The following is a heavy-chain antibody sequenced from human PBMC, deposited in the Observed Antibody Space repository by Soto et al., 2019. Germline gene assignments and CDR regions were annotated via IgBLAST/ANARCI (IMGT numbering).Heavy chain of an antibody. D-gene: IGHD3-16*01. CDR1: GGSISSAAYY. CDR2: ISHSGRT. Sequence: PSETLSLTCTVSGGSISSAAYYWSWIRQQPGKGLEWIGYISHSGRTYYNPSLKSRTTISVDTSKNHFSLRLTSVTAADTAFYFCARPLYTFPTSYSYSYMDVWGRGTTVTVSS. V-gene: IGHV4-30-4*08. CDR3: ARPLYTFPTSYSYSYMDV. J-gene: IGHJ6*03.